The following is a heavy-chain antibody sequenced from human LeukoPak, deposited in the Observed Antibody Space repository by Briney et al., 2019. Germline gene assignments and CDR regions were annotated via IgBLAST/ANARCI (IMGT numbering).Heavy chain of an antibody. V-gene: IGHV3-48*03. D-gene: IGHD3-10*01. J-gene: IGHJ6*03. Sequence: GGSLRLSCAASGFTFSSYEMNWVRQAPGKGLEWVSYISSSGSTIYYADSVKGRFTISRDNAKNSLYLQMNSLRAEDTAVYYCARARGGSGREFTFSWMVYYYYYMDVWGKGTTVTISS. CDR2: ISSSGSTI. CDR3: ARARGGSGREFTFSWMVYYYYYMDV. CDR1: GFTFSSYE.